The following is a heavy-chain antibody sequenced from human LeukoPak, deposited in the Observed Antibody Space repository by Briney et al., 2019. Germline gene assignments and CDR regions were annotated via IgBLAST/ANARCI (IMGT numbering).Heavy chain of an antibody. Sequence: PSETLSLTCTVSGGSISSSSYYWGWIRQPPGKGLDWIGSIYYSRSTYYNPSLKSRVTISVDTSKNQFSLKLSSVTAADTAVYYCARRSNGGNPLIDAFDIWGQGTMVAVSS. CDR1: GGSISSSSYY. V-gene: IGHV4-39*01. J-gene: IGHJ3*02. CDR3: ARRSNGGNPLIDAFDI. D-gene: IGHD4-23*01. CDR2: IYYSRST.